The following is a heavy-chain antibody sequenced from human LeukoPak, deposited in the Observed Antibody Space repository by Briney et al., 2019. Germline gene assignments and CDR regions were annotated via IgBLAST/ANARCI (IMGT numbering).Heavy chain of an antibody. V-gene: IGHV1-69*06. J-gene: IGHJ4*02. CDR2: IIPIFGTA. CDR1: GGTFSSYA. CDR3: AREKNDSSSNY. D-gene: IGHD6-6*01. Sequence: SVKVSCKSSGGTFSSYAISWVRQAPGQGLEWMGRIIPIFGTANYAQKFQGRVTITADKSTSTAYMELSRLRSEDTAVYYCAREKNDSSSNYWGQGTLVTVSS.